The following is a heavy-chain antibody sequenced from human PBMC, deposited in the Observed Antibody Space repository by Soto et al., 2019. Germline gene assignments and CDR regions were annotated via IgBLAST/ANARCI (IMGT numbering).Heavy chain of an antibody. V-gene: IGHV4-34*01. Sequence: PSETLSLTCAVYGGSFSGYYWSWIRQPPGKGLEWIGETNHSGSTNYNPSLKSRVTISVDTSKNQFSLKLSSVTAADTAVYYCARMRRNSRGWLNYYYYYGMDVWGQGTTVTVAS. J-gene: IGHJ6*02. CDR2: TNHSGST. CDR3: ARMRRNSRGWLNYYYYYGMDV. CDR1: GGSFSGYY. D-gene: IGHD6-19*01.